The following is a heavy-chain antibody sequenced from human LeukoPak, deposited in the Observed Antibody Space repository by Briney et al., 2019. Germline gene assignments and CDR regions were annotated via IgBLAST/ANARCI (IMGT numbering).Heavy chain of an antibody. Sequence: GGSLRLSCAASGLTFSNYWMHWVRQAPGKGLVWVSRIRTDGLETSYADSVKCRFTVSRDNAKNTLYLQMNSLRAEDTGVYYCARVMSGYYVVLDMWGQGTMVTVSA. CDR3: ARVMSGYYVVLDM. CDR2: IRTDGLET. J-gene: IGHJ3*02. V-gene: IGHV3-74*01. D-gene: IGHD3-3*01. CDR1: GLTFSNYW.